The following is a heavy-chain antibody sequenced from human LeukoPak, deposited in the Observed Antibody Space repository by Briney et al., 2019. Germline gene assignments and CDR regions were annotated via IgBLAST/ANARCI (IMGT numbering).Heavy chain of an antibody. CDR1: GFTFSSYA. V-gene: IGHV3-21*01. J-gene: IGHJ4*02. CDR3: ARAGYCSSTSCYVGY. Sequence: GGSLRLSCAASGFTFSSYAMSWVRQVPGKGLEWVSSISSSSSYIYYADSVKGRFTISRDNAKNSLYLQMNSLRAEDTAVYYCARAGYCSSTSCYVGYWGQGTLVTVSS. D-gene: IGHD2-2*01. CDR2: ISSSSSYI.